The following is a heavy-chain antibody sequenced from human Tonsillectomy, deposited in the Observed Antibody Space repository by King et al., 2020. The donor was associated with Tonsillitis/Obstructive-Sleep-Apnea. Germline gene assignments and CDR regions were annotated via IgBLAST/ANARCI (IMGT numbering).Heavy chain of an antibody. CDR1: GYTFTSYG. D-gene: IGHD3-9*01. CDR2: ISAHNGIT. V-gene: IGHV1-18*01. CDR3: ARDGHDIRNYSSYMDV. J-gene: IGHJ6*03. Sequence: QLVQSGAEVKKPGASVKVSCKASGYTFTSYGISWVRQAPGQGLEWMGWISAHNGITNFAQNLQGRVTMTTDTFTSTAYMELRSLRSDDTAVYYCARDGHDIRNYSSYMDVWGKGTTVTVSS.